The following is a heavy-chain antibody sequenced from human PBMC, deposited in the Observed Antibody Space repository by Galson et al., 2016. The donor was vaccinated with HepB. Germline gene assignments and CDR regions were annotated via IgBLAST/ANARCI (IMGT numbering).Heavy chain of an antibody. CDR1: GFSLSNNI. CDR2: ISSRGETT. J-gene: IGHJ4*02. Sequence: SLRLSCAASGFSLSNNIMNWVRQAPGKGLEWVSVISSRGETTVYAASVKGRFTISRDDSKSIAYLQMNSLKSDDTAVYYCTRDRALGRYWGQGTLVTVSS. V-gene: IGHV3-23*01. CDR3: TRDRALGRY. D-gene: IGHD1-26*01.